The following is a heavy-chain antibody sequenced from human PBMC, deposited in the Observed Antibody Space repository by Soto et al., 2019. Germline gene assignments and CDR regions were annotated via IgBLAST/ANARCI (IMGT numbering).Heavy chain of an antibody. D-gene: IGHD3-22*01. J-gene: IGHJ4*02. Sequence: GGSLRLSCAASGFTFSSYAMSWVRQAPGKGLEWVSAISGSGGSTYYADSVKGRFTISRDNSKNTLYLQMNSLRAEDTAVYYCAKFDDGYYDSSGYSTFDYWGQGTLVTVSS. V-gene: IGHV3-23*01. CDR2: ISGSGGST. CDR1: GFTFSSYA. CDR3: AKFDDGYYDSSGYSTFDY.